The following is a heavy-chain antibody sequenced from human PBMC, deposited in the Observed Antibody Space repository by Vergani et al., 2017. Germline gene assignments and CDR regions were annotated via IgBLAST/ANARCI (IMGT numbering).Heavy chain of an antibody. D-gene: IGHD6-13*01. CDR2: IYHSGST. CDR1: GYSISSGYY. V-gene: IGHV4-38-2*01. CDR3: ARLWYSSSWYIDY. Sequence: QVQLQESGPGLVQPSETLSLTCAVSGYSISSGYYWRWIRQPPGKGLEWIGSIYHSGSTYYNPSLKSRVTISVDTSKNQFSLKLSSVTAADTAVYYCARLWYSSSWYIDYWGQGTLVTVSS. J-gene: IGHJ4*02.